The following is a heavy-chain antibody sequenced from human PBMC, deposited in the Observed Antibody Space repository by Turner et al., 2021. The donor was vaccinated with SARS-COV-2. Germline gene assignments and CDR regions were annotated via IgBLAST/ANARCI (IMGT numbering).Heavy chain of an antibody. CDR2: ISSRISYI. J-gene: IGHJ4*02. Sequence: EVQLVESGGGRVKPGGSLRLSGAASGFTFSSKSMNWVRQAPGKGLEWVSSISSRISYISYADSVKGRFTISRDNAKNSLYLQMNSLRAEDTAVYYCARDYYDFWSGKSFKHASFDYWGQGTLVTVSS. V-gene: IGHV3-21*01. CDR1: GFTFSSKS. D-gene: IGHD3-3*01. CDR3: ARDYYDFWSGKSFKHASFDY.